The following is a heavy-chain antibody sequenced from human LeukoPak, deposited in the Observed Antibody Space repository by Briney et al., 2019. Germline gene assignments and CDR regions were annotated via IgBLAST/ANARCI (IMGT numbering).Heavy chain of an antibody. Sequence: GASVKASCKASGYTFTSYGISWVRQAPGQGLEWMGWISAYNGNTNYAQKLQGRVTMTTDTSTSTAYMELRSLRSDDTAVYYCARVERITMIVVVIDAFDIWGQGTMVTVSS. D-gene: IGHD3-22*01. CDR1: GYTFTSYG. CDR2: ISAYNGNT. V-gene: IGHV1-18*01. J-gene: IGHJ3*02. CDR3: ARVERITMIVVVIDAFDI.